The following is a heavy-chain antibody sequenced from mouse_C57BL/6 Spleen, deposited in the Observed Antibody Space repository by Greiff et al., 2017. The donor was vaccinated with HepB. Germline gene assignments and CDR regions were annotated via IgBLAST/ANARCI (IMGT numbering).Heavy chain of an antibody. CDR2: IDPSDSYT. J-gene: IGHJ1*03. CDR3: AGSGTLYGSSPYWYFDV. D-gene: IGHD1-1*01. CDR1: GYTFTSYW. Sequence: VQLQQPGAELVRPGTSVKLSCKASGYTFTSYWMHWVKQRPGQGLEWIGVIDPSDSYTNYNQKFKGKATLTVDTSSSTAYMQLSSLTSEDSAVYDGAGSGTLYGSSPYWYFDVWGTGTTVTVSS. V-gene: IGHV1-59*01.